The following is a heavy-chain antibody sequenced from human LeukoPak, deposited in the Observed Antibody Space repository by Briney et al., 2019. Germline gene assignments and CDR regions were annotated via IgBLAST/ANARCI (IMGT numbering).Heavy chain of an antibody. Sequence: PGGSLRLSCAASGFTFSKAWMTWVRQAPGKGLEWVSGISGGGGSTYYADSVKGRFTNSRDNSKNTVYLQINSLRAEDTAVYYCAKGTKWEPLRSTDYWGQGTLVTVSS. CDR1: GFTFSKAW. J-gene: IGHJ4*02. V-gene: IGHV3-23*01. CDR2: ISGGGGST. CDR3: AKGTKWEPLRSTDY. D-gene: IGHD1-26*01.